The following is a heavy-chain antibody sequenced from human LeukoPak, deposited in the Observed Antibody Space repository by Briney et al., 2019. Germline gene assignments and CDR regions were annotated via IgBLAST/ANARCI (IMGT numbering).Heavy chain of an antibody. D-gene: IGHD3-10*01. CDR1: GFTFSDYY. V-gene: IGHV3-11*01. CDR2: ISSSGSTI. J-gene: IGHJ4*02. Sequence: GGSLRLSCAASGFTFSDYYMSWIRQAPGKGLEWVSYISSSGSTIYYADSVKGRFTISRDNAKNSLYLQMNSLRAEDTAVYYCARESTMVRGVTAFFDYWGQGIPVTVSS. CDR3: ARESTMVRGVTAFFDY.